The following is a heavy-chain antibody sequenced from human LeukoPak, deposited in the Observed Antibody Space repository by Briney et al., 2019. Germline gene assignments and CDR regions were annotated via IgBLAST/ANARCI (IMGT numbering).Heavy chain of an antibody. CDR3: ARGVRCTNGVCYHNWFDP. CDR1: GYTFTSYD. CDR2: MNPNSGNT. D-gene: IGHD2-8*01. J-gene: IGHJ5*02. V-gene: IGHV1-8*01. Sequence: GASVKVSCKASGYTFTSYDINWVRQATGQGLEWMGWMNPNSGNTGYAQKFQGRVTMTRNTSISTAYMELSSLRSEDTAVYYCARGVRCTNGVCYHNWFDPWGQGTLVTVSS.